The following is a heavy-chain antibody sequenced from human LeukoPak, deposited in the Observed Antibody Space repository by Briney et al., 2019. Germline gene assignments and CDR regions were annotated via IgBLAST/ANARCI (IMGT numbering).Heavy chain of an antibody. CDR1: GGSISSYY. J-gene: IGHJ6*02. D-gene: IGHD1-26*01. CDR3: ARDPGWANKEYYYYYYGMDV. CDR2: IYTSGST. Sequence: SETLSLTCTVSGGSISSYYWSWIRQPAGKGLEWIGRIYTSGSTNYNPSLKSRVTMSVDTSKNQFSLKLSSVTAADTAVYYCARDPGWANKEYYYYYYGMDVWGQGTAVTVSS. V-gene: IGHV4-4*07.